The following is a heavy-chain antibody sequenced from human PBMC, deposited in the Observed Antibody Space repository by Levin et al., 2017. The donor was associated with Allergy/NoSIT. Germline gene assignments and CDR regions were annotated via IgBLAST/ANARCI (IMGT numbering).Heavy chain of an antibody. J-gene: IGHJ4*02. V-gene: IGHV5-51*01. CDR2: IYPGDSDT. CDR3: ARHQRYDILTGYYSPGHY. CDR1: GYSFTSYW. D-gene: IGHD3-9*01. Sequence: GESLKISCKGSGYSFTSYWIGWVRQMPGKGLEWMGIIYPGDSDTRYSPSFQGQVTISADKSISTAYLQWSSLKASDTAMYYCARHQRYDILTGYYSPGHYWGQGTLVTVSS.